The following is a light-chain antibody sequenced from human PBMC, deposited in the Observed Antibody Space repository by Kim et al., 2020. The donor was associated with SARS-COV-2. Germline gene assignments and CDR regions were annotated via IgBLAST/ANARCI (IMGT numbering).Light chain of an antibody. Sequence: SITIPCAGTSSEVGYYKQVSGYQQQPGKAPKLRIDELNKRPSGVANRFAGAKSGNTASLTSCGLQDEDEAEYNCGSYAGSSTSYISGTGTKVTVL. CDR3: GSYAGSSTSYI. CDR1: SSEVGYYKQ. J-gene: IGLJ1*01. V-gene: IGLV2-23*02. CDR2: ELN.